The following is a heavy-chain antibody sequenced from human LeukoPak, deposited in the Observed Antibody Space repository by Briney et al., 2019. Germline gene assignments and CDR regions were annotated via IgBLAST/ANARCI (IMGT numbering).Heavy chain of an antibody. CDR1: GGAISIGYY. V-gene: IGHV4-38-2*02. D-gene: IGHD2-2*01. CDR3: AKGVKCSRGSCDAFDP. CDR2: IYHSGST. J-gene: IGHJ5*02. Sequence: PSETLSLICNVSGGAISIGYYWGWIRQPPGKGLEWIGSIYHSGSTNNNPSLDRRVTMSVDKSKSQFSLRLGSVTAADTAVYYCAKGVKCSRGSCDAFDPWGQGTPVTVSS.